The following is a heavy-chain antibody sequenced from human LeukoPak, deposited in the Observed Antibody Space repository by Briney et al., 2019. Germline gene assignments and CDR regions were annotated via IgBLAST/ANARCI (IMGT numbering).Heavy chain of an antibody. Sequence: SETLSLTCTVSGGSIGSHYWSWIRQPPGEGLDWIGHIYYSGTTSYNPSLKSRVTISVDTSKNQFSLKLSSVTAADTAVYYCARDYYDSRGEAFDIWGLGTMVTVSS. CDR3: ARDYYDSRGEAFDI. D-gene: IGHD3-22*01. V-gene: IGHV4-59*11. J-gene: IGHJ3*02. CDR1: GGSIGSHY. CDR2: IYYSGTT.